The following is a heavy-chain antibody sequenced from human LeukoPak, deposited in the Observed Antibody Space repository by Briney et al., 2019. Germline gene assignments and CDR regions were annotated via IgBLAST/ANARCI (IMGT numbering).Heavy chain of an antibody. CDR1: GFTFSSYG. CDR3: AKFSGWLLDY. Sequence: GGSLGLSCAASGFTFSSYGMHWVRQAPGKGLEWVAVISYDGSNKYYADSVKGRFTISRDNSKNTLYLQMNSLRAEDTAVYYCAKFSGWLLDYWGKGTLVTVSS. D-gene: IGHD6-19*01. J-gene: IGHJ4*02. V-gene: IGHV3-30*18. CDR2: ISYDGSNK.